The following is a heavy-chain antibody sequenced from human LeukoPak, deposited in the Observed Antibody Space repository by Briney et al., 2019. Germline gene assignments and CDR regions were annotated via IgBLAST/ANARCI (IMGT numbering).Heavy chain of an antibody. Sequence: GGSLRLSCAASGFTVSSNYMSWVRQPPGKGLEWVSGISGSNGRTYYADSVKGRFTISRDNSKNTLYLQMNSLRAEDTAVYYCAKSRARRDGSAGSVDHWGQGTLVTVSS. D-gene: IGHD2-15*01. CDR3: AKSRARRDGSAGSVDH. CDR1: GFTVSSNY. V-gene: IGHV3-23*01. CDR2: ISGSNGRT. J-gene: IGHJ4*02.